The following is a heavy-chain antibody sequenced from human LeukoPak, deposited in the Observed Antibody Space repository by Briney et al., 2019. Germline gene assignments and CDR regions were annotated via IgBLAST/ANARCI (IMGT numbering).Heavy chain of an antibody. Sequence: SETLSLTCIVSGGLISTHYWSWSRQPPGKGLEWIGYNDYSGSTNYNPSLKSRVTISVDTSKNQFSLKLNSVTAADTAVYYCARGATFRWTDYMDVWGKGTTVTVSS. CDR3: ARGATFRWTDYMDV. J-gene: IGHJ6*03. CDR1: GGLISTHY. V-gene: IGHV4-59*11. D-gene: IGHD4-23*01. CDR2: NDYSGST.